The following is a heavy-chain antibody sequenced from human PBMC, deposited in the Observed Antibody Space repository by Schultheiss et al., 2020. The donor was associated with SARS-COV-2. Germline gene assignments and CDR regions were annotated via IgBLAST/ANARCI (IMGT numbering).Heavy chain of an antibody. Sequence: ASVKVSCKASRYTFTSYYMHWVRQAPGQGLEWMGIINPSGGSTNYAQKLQGRVTMTRDTSTSTVYMELSRLRSDDTAVYYCARYYDSSGEVWGQGTTVTVSS. J-gene: IGHJ6*02. V-gene: IGHV1-46*04. CDR1: RYTFTSYY. CDR3: ARYYDSSGEV. CDR2: INPSGGST. D-gene: IGHD3-22*01.